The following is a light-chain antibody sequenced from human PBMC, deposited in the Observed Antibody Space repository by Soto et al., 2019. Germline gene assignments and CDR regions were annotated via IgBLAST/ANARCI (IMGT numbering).Light chain of an antibody. J-gene: IGKJ4*01. V-gene: IGKV1-5*03. CDR2: KAS. Sequence: DIQMTQSPSTLSASVGDRVTITCRASQSISYWLAWYQQKPGKAHNLLIYKASSLESGVPSRFSGSGSGTEFTLTINSLQPDDFATYYCQQYSNYPLTFGGGTKVEI. CDR3: QQYSNYPLT. CDR1: QSISYW.